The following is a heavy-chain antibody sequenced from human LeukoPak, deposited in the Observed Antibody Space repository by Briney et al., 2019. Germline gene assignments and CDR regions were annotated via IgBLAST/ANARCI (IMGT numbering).Heavy chain of an antibody. CDR3: VKDRGGSPFYGMDV. D-gene: IGHD1-26*01. CDR2: ISGSGGAGT. V-gene: IGHV3-23*01. Sequence: GGSLRLSCAGSGFAFSSYAMSWVRQAPGKGLEWVSTISGSGGAGTYYADSVKGRFTVSRDNSRNTLYLPMNSLRAEDTAVYYCVKDRGGSPFYGMDVWGQGTTVTVSS. J-gene: IGHJ6*02. CDR1: GFAFSSYA.